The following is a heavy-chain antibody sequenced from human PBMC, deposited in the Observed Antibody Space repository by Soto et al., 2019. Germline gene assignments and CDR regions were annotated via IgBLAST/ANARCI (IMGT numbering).Heavy chain of an antibody. CDR3: ARDEGYCSSTSCAYYYYYMDV. D-gene: IGHD2-2*01. J-gene: IGHJ6*03. CDR1: GFTFSSYS. Sequence: PGGSLRLSCAASGFTFSSYSMNWVRQAPGKGLEWVSYISSSSSTIYYADSVKGRFTISRDNAKNSLYLQMNSLRAEDTAVYYCARDEGYCSSTSCAYYYYYMDVWGKGTTVTVSS. V-gene: IGHV3-48*01. CDR2: ISSSSSTI.